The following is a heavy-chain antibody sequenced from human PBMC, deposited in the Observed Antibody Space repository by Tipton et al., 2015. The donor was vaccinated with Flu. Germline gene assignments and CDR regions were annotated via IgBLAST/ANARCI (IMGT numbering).Heavy chain of an antibody. Sequence: TCIVSGYSISSGYYWGWIRQPPGKGLEWIGSIYHSGSTYYNPSLKSRVTISVDTSKNQFSLKLSSVTAADTAVYYCARGIYISSSWYVGRGDPNKNDYWGQGTLVTVSS. D-gene: IGHD6-13*01. V-gene: IGHV4-38-2*02. CDR2: IYHSGST. J-gene: IGHJ4*02. CDR1: GYSISSGYY. CDR3: ARGIYISSSWYVGRGDPNKNDY.